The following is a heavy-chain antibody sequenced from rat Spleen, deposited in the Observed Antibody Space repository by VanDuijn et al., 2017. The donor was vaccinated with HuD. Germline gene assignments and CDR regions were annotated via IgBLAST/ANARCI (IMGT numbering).Heavy chain of an antibody. CDR3: TSSYGGYSQHWFAY. D-gene: IGHD1-11*01. J-gene: IGHJ3*01. V-gene: IGHV2-1*01. CDR1: GFSLTSYD. CDR2: IWGDGST. Sequence: QVQLKESGPGLVQPSQTLSLTCTVSGFSLTSYDVHWIRQPPGKGLEWMGGIWGDGSTDYNSALKSRLTITRDTSKSQLFLKMNSLQADDTAIYFCTSSYGGYSQHWFAYWGQGTLVTVSS.